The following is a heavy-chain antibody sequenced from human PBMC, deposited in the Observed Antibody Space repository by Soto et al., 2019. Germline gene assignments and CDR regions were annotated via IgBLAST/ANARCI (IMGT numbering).Heavy chain of an antibody. D-gene: IGHD3-10*01. Sequence: ASVKVSCKASGGTFSSYAISWVRQAPGQGLEWMGGIIPIFGTANYAQKFQGRVTITADESTSTAYMELSSLRSEDTAVYYCASNLHYGSRTDFDYWGQGTLVTVSS. CDR2: IIPIFGTA. CDR1: GGTFSSYA. J-gene: IGHJ4*02. V-gene: IGHV1-69*13. CDR3: ASNLHYGSRTDFDY.